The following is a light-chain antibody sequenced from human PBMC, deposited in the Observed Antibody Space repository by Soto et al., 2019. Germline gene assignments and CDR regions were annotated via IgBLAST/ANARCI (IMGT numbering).Light chain of an antibody. CDR3: QQFNTYSQT. Sequence: DIQMTQSPSTLSASVGDRVTITCRASQSISSWLAWYQQKPGKAPKLLIYDVSTLESGVPSRFSGSGSGTEFTLTISSLQPDDFATYYCQQFNTYSQTFGQGTKVDI. CDR1: QSISSW. V-gene: IGKV1-5*01. CDR2: DVS. J-gene: IGKJ1*01.